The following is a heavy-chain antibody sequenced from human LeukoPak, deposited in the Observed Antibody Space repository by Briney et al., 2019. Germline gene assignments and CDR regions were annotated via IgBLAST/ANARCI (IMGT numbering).Heavy chain of an antibody. D-gene: IGHD6-13*01. CDR2: ISYSGDTI. CDR1: GFTFSDYY. V-gene: IGHV3-11*01. Sequence: GGSLRLSCAASGFTFSDYYMSWMRQAPGKGPEWVSYISYSGDTIYYADSVKGRFTVSRDNAKNSLYLQMDSLRVEDTAVYYCARLGIIAAAGSNDYWGQGTLVTVSS. J-gene: IGHJ4*02. CDR3: ARLGIIAAAGSNDY.